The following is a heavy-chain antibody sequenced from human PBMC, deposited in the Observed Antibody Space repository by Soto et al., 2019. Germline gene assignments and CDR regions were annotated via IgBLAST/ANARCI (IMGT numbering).Heavy chain of an antibody. CDR1: GYTFTSYG. V-gene: IGHV1-18*04. D-gene: IGHD1-26*01. CDR2: ISAYNGNT. CDR3: ARVRPPSGSSPYLSDY. J-gene: IGHJ4*02. Sequence: ASVKVSCKASGYTFTSYGISWVRQAPGQGLEWMGWISAYNGNTNYAQKLQGRVTMTTDTSTSTAYMELRSLRSDDTAVYYCARVRPPSGSSPYLSDYWGQGTMVTVYS.